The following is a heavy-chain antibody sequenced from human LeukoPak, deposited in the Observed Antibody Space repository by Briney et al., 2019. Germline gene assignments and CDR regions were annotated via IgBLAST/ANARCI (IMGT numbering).Heavy chain of an antibody. D-gene: IGHD3-16*01. CDR3: AREELGSSLGFDP. CDR1: GFTFSSYT. V-gene: IGHV3-30-3*01. Sequence: GGSLRLSCAASGFTFSSYTIHWVRQPPGKGLEWVAVISFDGSNKYYADSVRGRFTISRDNSKNTLYLQMNSLRAEDTAVYYCAREELGSSLGFDPWGQGTLVTVSS. CDR2: ISFDGSNK. J-gene: IGHJ5*02.